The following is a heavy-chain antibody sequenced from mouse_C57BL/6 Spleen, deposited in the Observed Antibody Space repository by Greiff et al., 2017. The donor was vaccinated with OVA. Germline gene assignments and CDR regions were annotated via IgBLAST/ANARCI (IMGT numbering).Heavy chain of an antibody. CDR3: TPIYYYGGWYFDV. Sequence: EVHLVESGGGLVQPGGSMKLSCVASGFTFSNYWMNWVRQSPEKGLEWVAQIRLKSDNYATHYAESVKGRFTISRDDSKSIVYLQMNNLRAEDTGIYYCTPIYYYGGWYFDVWGTGTTVTVSS. J-gene: IGHJ1*03. CDR1: GFTFSNYW. V-gene: IGHV6-3*01. CDR2: IRLKSDNYAT. D-gene: IGHD1-1*01.